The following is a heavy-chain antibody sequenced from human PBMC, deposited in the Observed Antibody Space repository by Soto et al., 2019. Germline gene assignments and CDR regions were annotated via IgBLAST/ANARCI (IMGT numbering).Heavy chain of an antibody. CDR1: GYTFTNYP. D-gene: IGHD6-19*01. V-gene: IGHV1-18*04. CDR3: VRESSGSGWSFDF. J-gene: IGHJ4*02. Sequence: QVQLVQSGAEVKKHGASVKASCKASGYTFTNYPITWVRQAPGQGLEWMVWINTYNQNTIYAQKFQGRVTMTTDTSTSTSYLELGCLRSDDTAVYYCVRESSGSGWSFDFWGQGSLVTVSS. CDR2: INTYNQNT.